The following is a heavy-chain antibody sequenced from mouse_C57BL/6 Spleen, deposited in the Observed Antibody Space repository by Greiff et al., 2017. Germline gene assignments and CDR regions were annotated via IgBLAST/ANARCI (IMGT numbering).Heavy chain of an antibody. CDR1: GYTFTSYW. V-gene: IGHV1-53*01. CDR3: ARSGYGNYYYAMGY. J-gene: IGHJ4*01. CDR2: INPSNGGT. Sequence: QVQLQQPGTELVKPGASVKLSCKASGYTFTSYWMHWVKQRPGQGLEWIGNINPSNGGTNYNEKFKSKATLTVDKSSSTAYMQLRRLTSEDSAVYYCARSGYGNYYYAMGYWGQGTSVTVSS. D-gene: IGHD2-1*01.